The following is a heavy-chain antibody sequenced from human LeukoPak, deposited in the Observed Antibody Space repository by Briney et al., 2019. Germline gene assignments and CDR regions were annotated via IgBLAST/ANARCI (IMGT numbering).Heavy chain of an antibody. D-gene: IGHD6-13*01. J-gene: IGHJ4*02. Sequence: ASVTVSFKASGYTFTGYYMHWVRQAPGQGLEWMGWINPNSGGTNYAQKFQGRVTMTRDTSISTAYMELSRLRSDDTAVYYCARVSHSSSWPTDFDYWGQGTLVTVSS. CDR1: GYTFTGYY. CDR2: INPNSGGT. CDR3: ARVSHSSSWPTDFDY. V-gene: IGHV1-2*02.